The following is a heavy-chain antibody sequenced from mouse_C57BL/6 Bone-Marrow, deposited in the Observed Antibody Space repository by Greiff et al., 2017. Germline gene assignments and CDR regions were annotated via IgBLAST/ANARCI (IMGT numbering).Heavy chain of an antibody. J-gene: IGHJ3*01. CDR3: ARREDYYGSSAWFAY. CDR1: GYTFTSYW. D-gene: IGHD1-1*01. CDR2: IYPSDSET. Sequence: VQLQQPGAELVRPGSSVKLSCKASGYTFTSYWMDWVKQRPGQGLEWIGNIYPSDSETHYNQKFKDKATLTVDKSSSTAYMQLSSLTSEDSAVYYCARREDYYGSSAWFAYWGQGTLVTVSA. V-gene: IGHV1-61*01.